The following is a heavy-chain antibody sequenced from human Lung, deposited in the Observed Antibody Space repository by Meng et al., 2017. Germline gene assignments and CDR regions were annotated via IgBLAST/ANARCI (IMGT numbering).Heavy chain of an antibody. J-gene: IGHJ4*02. D-gene: IGHD5-18*01. CDR2: IYYSGST. Sequence: QVQLQESGPGLVNPSLTLSLTCTVTGDSMSSSGYYWSWIRQLTGKGLEWIGYIYYSGSTYYSPSLKSRVSISVDTSKKYFSLRLTSVTAADTAVYYCARGDTSKEFDYWGQGTLVTVSS. CDR1: GDSMSSSGYY. V-gene: IGHV4-30-4*01. CDR3: ARGDTSKEFDY.